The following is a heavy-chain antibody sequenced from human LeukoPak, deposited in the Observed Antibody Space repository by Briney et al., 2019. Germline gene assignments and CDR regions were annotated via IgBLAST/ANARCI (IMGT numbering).Heavy chain of an antibody. CDR2: MNPNSGNT. V-gene: IGHV1-8*01. J-gene: IGHJ5*02. CDR1: GYTFTSYD. D-gene: IGHD1-1*01. CDR3: TRGPSLHANWVGGRWFDP. Sequence: ASVKVSCKASGYTFTSYDINWVRQATGQGLEWMGWMNPNSGNTGNAQKFQGRVTMTRNTSISTAYMELSSLRSEDTAVYYCTRGPSLHANWVGGRWFDPWGQGTLVTVSS.